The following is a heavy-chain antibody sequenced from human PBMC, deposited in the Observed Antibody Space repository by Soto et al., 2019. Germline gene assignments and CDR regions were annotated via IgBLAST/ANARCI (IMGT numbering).Heavy chain of an antibody. CDR3: ARDPRAISGEQLAGRWFDP. CDR2: ISSSGSTI. J-gene: IGHJ5*02. D-gene: IGHD6-6*01. Sequence: QVQLVESGGGLVKPGGSLRLSCAASGFTFSDYYMSWIRQAPGKGLEWVSYISSSGSTIYYADSVKGRFTISRDNAKXXXXXXXNSLRAEDTAVYYCARDPRAISGEQLAGRWFDPWGQGTLVTVSS. V-gene: IGHV3-11*01. CDR1: GFTFSDYY.